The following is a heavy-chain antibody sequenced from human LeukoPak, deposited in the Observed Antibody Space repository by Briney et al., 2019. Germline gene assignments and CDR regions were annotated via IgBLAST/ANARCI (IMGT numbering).Heavy chain of an antibody. CDR2: INHSGST. Sequence: SETLSLTCAVYGGSFSGYYWSWIRQHPGKGLEWIGEINHSGSTNYNPSLKSRVTISVDTSKNQFSLKLSSVTAADTAVYYCARLYSGSYWADYWGQGTLVTVSS. V-gene: IGHV4-34*01. D-gene: IGHD1-26*01. CDR1: GGSFSGYY. J-gene: IGHJ4*02. CDR3: ARLYSGSYWADY.